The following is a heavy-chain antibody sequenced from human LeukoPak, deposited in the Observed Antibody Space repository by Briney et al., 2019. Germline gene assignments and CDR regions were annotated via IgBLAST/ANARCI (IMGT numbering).Heavy chain of an antibody. CDR2: TTGSGDKL. CDR3: ARYEKGGIDY. Sequence: PGGSLRLSCTASGFTFRSYALTWVRQAPGKGLEWVSATTGSGDKLFYADSVKGRFTISRDNSKNTLYLQMNNLRAEDTAVYYCARYEKGGIDYWGRGTLVTVSS. V-gene: IGHV3-23*01. D-gene: IGHD2-15*01. CDR1: GFTFRSYA. J-gene: IGHJ4*02.